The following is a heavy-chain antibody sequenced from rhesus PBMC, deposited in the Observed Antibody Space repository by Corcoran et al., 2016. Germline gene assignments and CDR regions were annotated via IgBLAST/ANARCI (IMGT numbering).Heavy chain of an antibody. CDR1: GYSISSGYG. CDR3: ARASSSRPIDY. D-gene: IGHD2-15*01. V-gene: IGHV4-122*02. CDR2: ISYCGST. J-gene: IGHJ4*01. Sequence: QLQLQESGPGLVKPSETLSLTCAVSGYSISSGYGWSWIRQPPGKGLEWIGYISYCGSTSYNPSLKSRVTISRDTSKNQFSLKLSSVTAADTAVYYCARASSSRPIDYWGQGVLVTVSS.